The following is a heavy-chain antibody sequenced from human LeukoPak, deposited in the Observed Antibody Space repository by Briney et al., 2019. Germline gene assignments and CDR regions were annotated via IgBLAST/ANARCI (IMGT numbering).Heavy chain of an antibody. J-gene: IGHJ4*02. D-gene: IGHD3-10*01. CDR3: ARGKWFGELTV. V-gene: IGHV3-74*01. CDR2: INSDGSST. Sequence: GGSLRLSCAASGFTSSSYWMHWVRQAPGKGLVWVSRINSDGSSTSYADSVKGRFTISRDNAKNTLYLQMNSLRAEDTAVYYCARGKWFGELTVWGQGTLVTVSS. CDR1: GFTSSSYW.